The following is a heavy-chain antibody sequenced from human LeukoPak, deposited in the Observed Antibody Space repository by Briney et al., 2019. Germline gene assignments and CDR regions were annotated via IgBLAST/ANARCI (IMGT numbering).Heavy chain of an antibody. CDR2: IYTSGST. Sequence: PSETLSLTCTVSGGSISSYYWSWIRQPAGKGLEWVGRIYTSGSTNYNPSLESRVTMSVDTSKNQFSLKLSSVTAADTAVYYCARDRGQLVFYYYYYYMDVWGKGTTVTVSS. V-gene: IGHV4-4*07. J-gene: IGHJ6*03. CDR3: ARDRGQLVFYYYYYYMDV. CDR1: GGSISSYY. D-gene: IGHD6-6*01.